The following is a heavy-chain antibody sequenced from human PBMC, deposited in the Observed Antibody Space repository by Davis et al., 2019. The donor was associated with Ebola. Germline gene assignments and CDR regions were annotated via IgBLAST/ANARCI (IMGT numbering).Heavy chain of an antibody. CDR3: ARGGYSSGWYSRTASSRYFDY. V-gene: IGHV3-13*01. D-gene: IGHD6-19*01. J-gene: IGHJ4*02. Sequence: GESLKISCAASGFTFSSYDMHWVRQATGKGLEWVSAIGTAGDTYYPGSVKGRFTISRENAKNSLYLQMNSLRAGDTAVYYCARGGYSSGWYSRTASSRYFDYWGQGTLVIVSS. CDR1: GFTFSSYD. CDR2: IGTAGDT.